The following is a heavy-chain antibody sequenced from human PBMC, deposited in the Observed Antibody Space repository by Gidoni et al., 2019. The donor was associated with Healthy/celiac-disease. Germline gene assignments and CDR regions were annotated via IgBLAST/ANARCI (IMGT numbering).Heavy chain of an antibody. CDR2: IIPIFGTA. D-gene: IGHD6-6*01. CDR3: AREGDLIAARHESWFDP. CDR1: GGTSSSYA. J-gene: IGHJ5*02. Sequence: QVQLVQSGAEEKKPGSSGKVSCKASGGTSSSYAISWVRQAPGQGLEWMGGIIPIFGTANYAQKFQGRVTITADESTSTAYMELSSLRSEDTAVYYCAREGDLIAARHESWFDPWGQGTLVTVSS. V-gene: IGHV1-69*01.